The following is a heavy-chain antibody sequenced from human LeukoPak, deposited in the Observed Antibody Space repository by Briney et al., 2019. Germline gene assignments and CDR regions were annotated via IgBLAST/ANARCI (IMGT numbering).Heavy chain of an antibody. J-gene: IGHJ4*02. CDR3: ARGDILTGYPVY. CDR2: INHSGST. D-gene: IGHD3-9*01. V-gene: IGHV4-34*01. Sequence: SETLSLTCAVYGGSFSGYYWSWIRQPPGKGLEWIGEINHSGSTNYNPSLKSRVTISVDTSKNQFSLKLSSVTAADTAVYYCARGDILTGYPVYWGQGTLVTVSS. CDR1: GGSFSGYY.